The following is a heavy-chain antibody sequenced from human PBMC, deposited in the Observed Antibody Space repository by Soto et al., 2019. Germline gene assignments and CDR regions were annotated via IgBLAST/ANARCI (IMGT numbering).Heavy chain of an antibody. CDR3: ARHPGYYDILTGYTTYYFDY. D-gene: IGHD3-9*01. CDR1: GDSISSTFW. J-gene: IGHJ4*02. V-gene: IGHV4-4*02. Sequence: SETLSLTCRVSGDSISSTFWWTWVRQPPRKGLEWIGEVYHTGSTRYNPSLKGRVTISVDKPNNQFSLKLTSMTGADTAVYYCARHPGYYDILTGYTTYYFDYWGQGILVT. CDR2: VYHTGST.